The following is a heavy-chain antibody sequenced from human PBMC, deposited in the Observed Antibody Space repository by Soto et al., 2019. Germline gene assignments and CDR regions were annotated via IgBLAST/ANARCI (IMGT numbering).Heavy chain of an antibody. J-gene: IGHJ6*04. D-gene: IGHD2-21*01. CDR1: GYTFTRSG. CDR3: AAGGVAPYSYCGREL. V-gene: IGHV1-18*01. Sequence: ASVKVSCKASGYTFTRSGISWVLQAPGQGLEWMGWISTYNGDTNYAQTFQGRVTMTTDTSTSTVHMEVRSLRSDDTAVYYCAAGGVAPYSYCGRELGGKGTRVT. CDR2: ISTYNGDT.